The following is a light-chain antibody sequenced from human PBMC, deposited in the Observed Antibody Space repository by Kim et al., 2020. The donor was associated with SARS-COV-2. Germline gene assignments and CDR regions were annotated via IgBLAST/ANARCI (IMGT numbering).Light chain of an antibody. V-gene: IGLV3-21*04. CDR1: NIGSKS. Sequence: PGKTARITCGGNNIGSKSVHWYQQKPGQARVLVIYYDSDRPSGIPERFSGSNSGNTATLTISRVEAGDEADYYCQVWDSSSDHWVFGGGTKLTVL. CDR3: QVWDSSSDHWV. CDR2: YDS. J-gene: IGLJ3*02.